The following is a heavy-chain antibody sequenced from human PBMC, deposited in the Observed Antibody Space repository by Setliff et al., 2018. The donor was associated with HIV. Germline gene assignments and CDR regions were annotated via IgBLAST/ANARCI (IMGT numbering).Heavy chain of an antibody. D-gene: IGHD3-22*01. CDR3: ARTRYYYDSSSYYFQYYYYMDI. Sequence: SETLSLTCTVSGGSISSYYWSWIRQPAGKGLEWIGRIYTSGSTNYNPSLKSRVTMSVDTSKNQFSLELSSVTAADTAVYYCARTRYYYDSSSYYFQYYYYMDIWGKGTTVTVSS. CDR2: IYTSGST. J-gene: IGHJ6*03. V-gene: IGHV4-4*07. CDR1: GGSISSYY.